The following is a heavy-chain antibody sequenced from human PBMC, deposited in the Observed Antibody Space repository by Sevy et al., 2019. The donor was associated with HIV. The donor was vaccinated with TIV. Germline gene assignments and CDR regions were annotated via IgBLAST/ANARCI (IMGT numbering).Heavy chain of an antibody. CDR3: ARHTYYYDSSGFYYAYYFDY. CDR2: FYYSGST. Sequence: LSLTCTVSGGSISSSNYYWGWIRQPPGKGLEWIGTFYYSGSTNYNPSLKSRVTISVDTSQNQFSLKLRSVTAPDTAVYYCARHTYYYDSSGFYYAYYFDYWGQGTLVTVSS. D-gene: IGHD3-22*01. V-gene: IGHV4-39*01. CDR1: GGSISSSNYY. J-gene: IGHJ4*02.